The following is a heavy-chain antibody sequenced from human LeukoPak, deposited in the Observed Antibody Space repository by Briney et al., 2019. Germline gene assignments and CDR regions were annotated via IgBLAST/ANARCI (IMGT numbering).Heavy chain of an antibody. J-gene: IGHJ4*02. CDR2: INHSGST. V-gene: IGHV4-34*01. D-gene: IGHD7-27*01. CDR3: ARDLPSTSNWELDY. Sequence: SETLSLTCAVYGGSFSGYYWSWLRQPPGKGLEWIGEINHSGSTNYNPSLKSRVTISVDTSKNQFSLKLSSVTAADTAVYYCARDLPSTSNWELDYWGQGTLVTVSS. CDR1: GGSFSGYY.